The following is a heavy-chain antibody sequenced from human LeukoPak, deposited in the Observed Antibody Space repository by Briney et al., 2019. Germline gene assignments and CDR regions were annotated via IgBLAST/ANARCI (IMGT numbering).Heavy chain of an antibody. CDR1: GGSFSGYY. CDR2: INHSGST. V-gene: IGHV4-34*01. Sequence: SETLSLTCAVYGGSFSGYYWSWIRQPPGKGLEWIGEINHSGSTNYNPSLKSRVTISVDTSKNQFSLKLSSVTAADTAVYYCARSRYFADYWGQGTLVTVSS. J-gene: IGHJ4*02. CDR3: ARSRYFADY. D-gene: IGHD3-9*01.